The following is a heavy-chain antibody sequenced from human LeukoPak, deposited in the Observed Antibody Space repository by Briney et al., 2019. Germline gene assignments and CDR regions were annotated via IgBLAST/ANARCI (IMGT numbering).Heavy chain of an antibody. Sequence: SETLSLTCTVSGDSISSGDYYWSWIRQPAGKGLEWIGRISSSGSTNCNPSLKSRVTISVDTSKNQFSLKLSSVTAADTAVYFCARGPYSYDSSGAFDIWGQGTMVTVSS. V-gene: IGHV4-61*02. CDR2: ISSSGST. D-gene: IGHD3-22*01. CDR3: ARGPYSYDSSGAFDI. CDR1: GDSISSGDYY. J-gene: IGHJ3*02.